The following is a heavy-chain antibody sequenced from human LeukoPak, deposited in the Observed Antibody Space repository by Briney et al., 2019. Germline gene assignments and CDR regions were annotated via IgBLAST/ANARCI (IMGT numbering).Heavy chain of an antibody. Sequence: GGSLRLSCAASGFTFSSYAMHWVRQAPGKGLEWVAFIRYDGSNKYYADSVKGRFTISRDNTKNTLYLQMNSLRAEDTAVYYCARAPSTVTDDAFAIWGQGTMVTVSS. CDR2: IRYDGSNK. CDR1: GFTFSSYA. D-gene: IGHD4-17*01. V-gene: IGHV3-30*02. J-gene: IGHJ3*02. CDR3: ARAPSTVTDDAFAI.